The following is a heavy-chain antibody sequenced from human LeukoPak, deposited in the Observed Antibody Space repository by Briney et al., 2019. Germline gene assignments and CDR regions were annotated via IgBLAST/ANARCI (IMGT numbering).Heavy chain of an antibody. D-gene: IGHD4-11*01. V-gene: IGHV1-18*01. CDR1: GGTFSSYA. CDR2: ISGSNVNT. J-gene: IGHJ4*02. Sequence: ASVKVSCKASGGTFSSYAISWERQAPGQGLEWMGWISGSNVNTNYEQKVQGRVTMTTDTSTSTAYMELRSLRSDDTAVYYCARAGATLTRLFDFWGQGTLVTVSS. CDR3: ARAGATLTRLFDF.